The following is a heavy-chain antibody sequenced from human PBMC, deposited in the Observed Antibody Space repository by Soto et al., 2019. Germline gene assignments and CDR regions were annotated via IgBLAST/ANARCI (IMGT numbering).Heavy chain of an antibody. J-gene: IGHJ5*02. Sequence: QLQLQESGPGLVKPSETLSLTCTVSGGSISSSSYYWGWIRQPPGKGLGWIGSIYYSGSTYYNPSLKSRVTISVDTSKNQSALKLSFVTAADTAVYYCARTRITMVGGVIPGPAIFGTWGQGTLVTVSS. CDR3: ARTRITMVGGVIPGPAIFGT. CDR2: IYYSGST. CDR1: GGSISSSSYY. D-gene: IGHD3-10*01. V-gene: IGHV4-39*01.